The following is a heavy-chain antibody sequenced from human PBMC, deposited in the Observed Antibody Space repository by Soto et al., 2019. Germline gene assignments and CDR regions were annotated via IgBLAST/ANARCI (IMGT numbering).Heavy chain of an antibody. J-gene: IGHJ4*02. CDR2: IYPGDSDT. V-gene: IGHV5-51*01. Sequence: ASLKISGKGCGYSFTSYWIGWVRQMPGKGLEWMGIIYPGDSDTRYSPSFQGQVTISADKSISTAYLQWSSLKASDTAMYYCARLGGGYYDSSGPRAYFDYWGQGTLVTASS. CDR1: GYSFTSYW. D-gene: IGHD3-22*01. CDR3: ARLGGGYYDSSGPRAYFDY.